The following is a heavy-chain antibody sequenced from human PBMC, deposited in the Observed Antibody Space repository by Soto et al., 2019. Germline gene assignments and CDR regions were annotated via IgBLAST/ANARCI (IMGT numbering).Heavy chain of an antibody. CDR2: IYYSGST. D-gene: IGHD4-17*01. V-gene: IGHV4-39*01. J-gene: IGHJ4*02. Sequence: QLLESGPGLVKPSETLSLTCTVSGGSISSSSYYWGWIRQPPGKGLEWIGSIYYSGSTYYNPSLKSRVTISVDTSKNQFSLKLSSVTAADTAVYYCARQDGGLFDYWGQGTLVTVSS. CDR1: GGSISSSSYY. CDR3: ARQDGGLFDY.